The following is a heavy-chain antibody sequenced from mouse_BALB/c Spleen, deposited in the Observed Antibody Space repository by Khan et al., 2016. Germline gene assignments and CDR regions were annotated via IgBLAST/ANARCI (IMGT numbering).Heavy chain of an antibody. J-gene: IGHJ2*01. CDR3: ARSEWRDVVDY. Sequence: QVQLQQSGAELAKPGASVKMSCKASGYTFTHYWMHWVKQRPGQGLEWIGYINPSAGYTYYNQKFKDKATLTADKSSSTVYMQLSSLTSEDSAVCFCARSEWRDVVDYWGQGTTLTVSS. CDR2: INPSAGYT. D-gene: IGHD1-3*01. V-gene: IGHV1-7*01. CDR1: GYTFTHYW.